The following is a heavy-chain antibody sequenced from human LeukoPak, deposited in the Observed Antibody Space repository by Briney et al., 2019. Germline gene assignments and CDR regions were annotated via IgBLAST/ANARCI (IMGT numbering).Heavy chain of an antibody. D-gene: IGHD2-2*01. CDR2: INHSGST. Sequence: SETLSLTCAVYGGSFSGYYWSWIRQPPGKGLEWIGEINHSGSTNYNPSLKSRVTISVDTSKNQFSLKLSSVTAADTAVYYCARAGGYCSSTSCYNYYYYYMNVWGKGTTVTVSS. V-gene: IGHV4-34*01. CDR3: ARAGGYCSSTSCYNYYYYYMNV. J-gene: IGHJ6*03. CDR1: GGSFSGYY.